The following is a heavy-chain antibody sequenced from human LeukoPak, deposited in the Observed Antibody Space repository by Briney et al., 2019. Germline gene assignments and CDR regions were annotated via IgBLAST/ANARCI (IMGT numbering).Heavy chain of an antibody. CDR2: ISYDGSNK. V-gene: IGHV3-30-3*01. J-gene: IGHJ4*02. CDR3: ARVEMATLSFDY. D-gene: IGHD5-24*01. CDR1: GGTFSSYA. Sequence: SCKASGGTFSSYAMHWVRRAPGKGLQWVAVISYDGSNKYYADSVKGRFTISRDNSKNTLYLQMNSLRAEDTAVYYCARVEMATLSFDYWGQGTLVTVSS.